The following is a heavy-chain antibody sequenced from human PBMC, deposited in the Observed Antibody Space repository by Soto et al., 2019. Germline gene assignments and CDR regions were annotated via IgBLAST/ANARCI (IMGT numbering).Heavy chain of an antibody. CDR1: GFTFSSYS. CDR2: ISSSSSYI. CDR3: AGSRVPGIAVAGTEFDP. Sequence: EVQLVESGGGLVKPGGSLRLSCAASGFTFSSYSMNWVRQAPGKGLEWVSSISSSSSYIYYADSVKGRFTISRDNAKNSLYLQMNSLRAEDTAVYYCAGSRVPGIAVAGTEFDPWGQGTLVTVSS. D-gene: IGHD6-19*01. V-gene: IGHV3-21*01. J-gene: IGHJ5*02.